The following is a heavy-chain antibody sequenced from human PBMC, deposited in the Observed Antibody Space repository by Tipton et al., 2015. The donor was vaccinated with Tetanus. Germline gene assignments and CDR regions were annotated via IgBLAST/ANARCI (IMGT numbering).Heavy chain of an antibody. Sequence: TLSLTCTVSGCSISSYYWSWIRQPPGKGLEWIGYIYYSGSTNYNPSLKSRVTISVDTSKNQFSLKLSSVTAADTAVYYCARESRFGHFDYWGQGTLVTVSS. V-gene: IGHV4-59*01. J-gene: IGHJ4*02. CDR3: ARESRFGHFDY. CDR1: GCSISSYY. D-gene: IGHD3-10*01. CDR2: IYYSGST.